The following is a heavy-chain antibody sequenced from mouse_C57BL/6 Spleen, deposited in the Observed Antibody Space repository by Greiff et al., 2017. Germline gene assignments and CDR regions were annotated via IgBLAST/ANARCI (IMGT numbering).Heavy chain of an antibody. D-gene: IGHD2-1*01. Sequence: QVQLQQPGAELVMPGASVKLSCKASGYTFTSYWMHWVKQRPGQGLEWIGEIDPSDSYTNYNQTFKGKSTLTVDKSSSTAYMQLSSLTSEDSAVYYCAAGNAYAMDYWGQGTSVTVSS. CDR1: GYTFTSYW. CDR3: AAGNAYAMDY. CDR2: IDPSDSYT. J-gene: IGHJ4*01. V-gene: IGHV1-69*01.